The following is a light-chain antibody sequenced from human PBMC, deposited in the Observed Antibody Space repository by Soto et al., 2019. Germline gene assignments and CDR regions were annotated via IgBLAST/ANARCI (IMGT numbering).Light chain of an antibody. J-gene: IGKJ4*01. CDR1: QNINKR. Sequence: DIQMTQSPFTLSASVGDRVTITCRASQNINKRLAWHQQKPGKAPKLLIYKASSLESGVPSRFSGSGSGTEFTLTINTLQPDDFATYYCQQYNSYSRTFGGGTKVDIK. CDR2: KAS. V-gene: IGKV1-5*03. CDR3: QQYNSYSRT.